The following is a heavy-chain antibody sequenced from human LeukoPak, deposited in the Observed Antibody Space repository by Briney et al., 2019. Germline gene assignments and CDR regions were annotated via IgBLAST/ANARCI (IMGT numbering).Heavy chain of an antibody. CDR1: GDSISSYY. CDR3: ARYLSFGSGSYYFDY. D-gene: IGHD3-10*01. CDR2: IYFSGST. V-gene: IGHV4-59*12. J-gene: IGHJ4*02. Sequence: SETLSLTCTVSGDSISSYYWSWIRQPPGKGLEWIGSIYFSGSTYYNPSLKSRVTISVDTSKNQFSLKLSSVTAADTAVYYCARYLSFGSGSYYFDYWGQGTLVTVSS.